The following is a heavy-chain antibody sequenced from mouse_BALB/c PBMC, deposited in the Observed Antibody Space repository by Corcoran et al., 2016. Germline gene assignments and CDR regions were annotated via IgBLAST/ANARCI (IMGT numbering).Heavy chain of an antibody. CDR1: GYTFTNYG. CDR3: AREPYAMDY. D-gene: IGHD6-1*01. CDR2: INTYTGEP. J-gene: IGHJ4*01. Sequence: QIQLVQSGPELKKPGETVKISCKASGYTFTNYGMNWVKQAPGKGLKWMGWINTYTGEPTYADDFKGRFAFSLETSASTAYLQINNLKNDDTATYFLAREPYAMDYWGQGTSVTVSS. V-gene: IGHV9-3-1*01.